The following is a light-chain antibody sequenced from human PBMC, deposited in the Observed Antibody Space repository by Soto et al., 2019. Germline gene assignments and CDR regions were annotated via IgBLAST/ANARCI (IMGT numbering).Light chain of an antibody. CDR1: SSDVGSYNR. V-gene: IGLV2-18*02. CDR2: EVS. Sequence: QSALTQPPSVSGSPGHAVAISCTGTSSDVGSYNRVAWYQQSPGTAPKLMIYEVSNRPSGVPDRFSESKSGNTASLTISGLQAEDEADYYCSSFTSSSTYVFGTGTKLTVL. J-gene: IGLJ1*01. CDR3: SSFTSSSTYV.